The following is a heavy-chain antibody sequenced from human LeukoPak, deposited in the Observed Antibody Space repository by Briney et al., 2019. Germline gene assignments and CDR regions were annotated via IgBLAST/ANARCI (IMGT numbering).Heavy chain of an antibody. J-gene: IGHJ4*02. Sequence: GGSLRLSCAASGFTFSRDWMHWVRQAPGKGLVWVSRINSDGTITTYADSVKGRFTISRDNAKNTLYLQLNSQRAEDTAVYYWARGVGGGGDYWGQGTLVTVSS. CDR3: ARGVGGGGDY. CDR2: INSDGTIT. D-gene: IGHD1-26*01. V-gene: IGHV3-74*01. CDR1: GFTFSRDW.